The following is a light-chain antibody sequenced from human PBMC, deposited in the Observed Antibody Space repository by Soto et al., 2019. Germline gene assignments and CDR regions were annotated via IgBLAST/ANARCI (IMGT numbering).Light chain of an antibody. Sequence: QSVLTQPASVSGSLGQSITISCTGTSXDVGDYNWVSWYQQHPGKAPKLMIYEVSNRPSGVSDRISGSKSGNTASLTISGLQAEDEADYYCSSYSSSSTPYVLGTGTKVTVL. V-gene: IGLV2-14*01. CDR1: SXDVGDYNW. CDR2: EVS. J-gene: IGLJ1*01. CDR3: SSYSSSSTPYV.